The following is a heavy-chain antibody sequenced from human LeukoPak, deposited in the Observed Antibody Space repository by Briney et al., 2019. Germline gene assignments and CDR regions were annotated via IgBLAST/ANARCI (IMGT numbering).Heavy chain of an antibody. D-gene: IGHD1-26*01. Sequence: GGSLRLSCAASGFTFSNYNINWVRQAPGKGLEWISFISSSSTTIYYADSVKGRFTISRDNAKNSLYLQMNSLRAEDTAVYYCARSLGTYSYFDYWGQGTLVTVSS. CDR3: ARSLGTYSYFDY. CDR1: GFTFSNYN. V-gene: IGHV3-48*04. J-gene: IGHJ4*02. CDR2: ISSSSTTI.